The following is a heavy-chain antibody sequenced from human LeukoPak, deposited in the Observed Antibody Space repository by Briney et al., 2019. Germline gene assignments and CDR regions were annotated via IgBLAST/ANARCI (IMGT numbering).Heavy chain of an antibody. D-gene: IGHD5-24*01. Sequence: PSETLSLTCTVSGDFISGSSYYWSWIRQPAGKGLEWIGRMYISRSTDYNPSLRSRVIMSLDRSKNQFSLQVTSVTAADTAVYYCARDEGDGYNYGFDYWGQGTLVTVSS. CDR3: ARDEGDGYNYGFDY. CDR2: MYISRST. CDR1: GDFISGSSYY. V-gene: IGHV4-61*02. J-gene: IGHJ4*02.